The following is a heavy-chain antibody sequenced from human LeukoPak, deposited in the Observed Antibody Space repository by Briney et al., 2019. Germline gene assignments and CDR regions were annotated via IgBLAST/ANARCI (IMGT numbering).Heavy chain of an antibody. V-gene: IGHV1-69*13. CDR2: IIPIFGTA. J-gene: IGHJ4*02. CDR1: GGTFSSYA. D-gene: IGHD3-16*02. CDR3: ARDPGDDYVWGSYRPYCFDY. Sequence: SVKVSCKASGGTFSSYAISWVRQAPGQGLEWMGGIIPIFGTANYAQKFQGRVTITADESTSTAYMGLSSLRSEDTAVYYCARDPGDDYVWGSYRPYCFDYWGQGTLVTVSS.